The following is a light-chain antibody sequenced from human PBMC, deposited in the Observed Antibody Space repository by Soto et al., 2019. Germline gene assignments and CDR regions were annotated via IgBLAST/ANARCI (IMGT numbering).Light chain of an antibody. CDR2: QDS. CDR1: KLGDKY. J-gene: IGLJ1*01. Sequence: SYELTQPPSVSVSPGQTASITCSGDKLGDKYACWYQQKPGQSPVLVIYQDSKRPSRIPERFSGSNSGNTATLTISGTQAMDEADYYCQAWDSSTAPYVFGTGTKLTVL. V-gene: IGLV3-1*01. CDR3: QAWDSSTAPYV.